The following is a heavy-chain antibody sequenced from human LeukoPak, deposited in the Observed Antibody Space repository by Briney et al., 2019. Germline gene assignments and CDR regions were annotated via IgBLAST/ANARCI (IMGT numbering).Heavy chain of an antibody. CDR1: GFTFNTYS. CDR2: ILYDGSHE. J-gene: IGHJ4*02. D-gene: IGHD4-23*01. V-gene: IGHV3-30*04. Sequence: GGSLRLSCAASGFTFNTYSMHWVRQAPGKGLEWVAVILYDGSHEYYTDSVKGRFTISRDNSRNTLYLQINSLRIEDTAVYYCAREGRWLDSWGQGTLVTVSS. CDR3: AREGRWLDS.